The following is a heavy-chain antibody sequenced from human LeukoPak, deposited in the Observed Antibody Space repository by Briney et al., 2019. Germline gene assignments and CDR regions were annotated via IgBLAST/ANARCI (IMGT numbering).Heavy chain of an antibody. CDR3: ASSYFDNRLHAYDI. J-gene: IGHJ3*02. CDR1: GFTFSSYR. CDR2: ISSSHNNI. Sequence: GGSLRLSCAASGFTFSSYRMNWVRQAPGKGLDWVSPISSSHNNIYYADSVKGRFSISRDNAKNSLFLHMNSLRVEDSAVYFCASSYFDNRLHAYDIWGQGTMVTVSS. D-gene: IGHD3-22*01. V-gene: IGHV3-21*01.